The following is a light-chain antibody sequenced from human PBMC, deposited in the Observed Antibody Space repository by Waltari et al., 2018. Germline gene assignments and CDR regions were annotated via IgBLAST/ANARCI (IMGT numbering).Light chain of an antibody. Sequence: QSVLTQPPSASATPGQGVIISCSGSSSNIGNNVVTWYQQLPGKAPKLLIYRNEQRPSGVPARFSGSKSGTSASLAINGLQSEDEADYYCAAWDDSLRGHWVFGGGTKVTVL. CDR2: RNE. J-gene: IGLJ3*02. CDR1: SSNIGNNV. V-gene: IGLV1-44*01. CDR3: AAWDDSLRGHWV.